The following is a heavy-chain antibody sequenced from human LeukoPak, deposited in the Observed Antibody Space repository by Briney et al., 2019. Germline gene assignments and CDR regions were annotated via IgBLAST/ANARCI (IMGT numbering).Heavy chain of an antibody. CDR1: GYNFTRYY. CDR2: INPNSGGA. D-gene: IGHD7-27*01. CDR3: AKLTGVLTD. Sequence: GASVKVSCKASGYNFTRYYMHWVRQAPGRGPEWMAWINPNSGGANYAQKFQGRATLTRDTSISTAYMELSNLNSDDTAVYYCAKLTGVLTDWGQGTLVTVSS. J-gene: IGHJ4*02. V-gene: IGHV1-2*02.